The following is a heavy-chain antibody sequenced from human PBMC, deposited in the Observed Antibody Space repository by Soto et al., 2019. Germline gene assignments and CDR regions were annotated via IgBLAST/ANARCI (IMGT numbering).Heavy chain of an antibody. V-gene: IGHV4-34*01. J-gene: IGHJ4*02. CDR3: ARARVYATGPLDF. CDR1: GGSFSGYY. CDR2: IDHSGYT. D-gene: IGHD6-13*01. Sequence: SETLSLTCAVYGGSFSGYYWNWIRQPPGKGLEWIGEIDHSGYTNYNPSLKSRVTISRDNAKNSLFLDMNSLTGEDTAVYYCARARVYATGPLDFWGQGTLVTVSS.